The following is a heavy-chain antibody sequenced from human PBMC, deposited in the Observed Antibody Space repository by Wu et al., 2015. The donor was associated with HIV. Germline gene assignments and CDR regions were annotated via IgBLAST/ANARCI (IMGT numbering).Heavy chain of an antibody. V-gene: IGHV1-8*01. CDR3: ARDMTYFYDNSGYYRLDY. Sequence: QVQLVQSGAEVRKPGASVKVSCKASGYTFTHYDINWVRQASGQGLEWMGWMNPNSGNTGYRQRFQGRVTMTRNNSITTAYMEVTSLKSDDTAIYYCARDMTYFYDNSGYYRLDYWGQGTLITVTS. CDR1: GYTFTHYD. CDR2: MNPNSGNT. D-gene: IGHD3-22*01. J-gene: IGHJ4*02.